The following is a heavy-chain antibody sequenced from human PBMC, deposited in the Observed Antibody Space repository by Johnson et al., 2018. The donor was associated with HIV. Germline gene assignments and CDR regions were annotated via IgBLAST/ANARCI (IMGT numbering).Heavy chain of an antibody. D-gene: IGHD2-2*01. V-gene: IGHV3-30*02. Sequence: QMLLVESGGGLVQPGGSLRLSCAASGFTFSSYGMHWVRQAPGKGLEWVAFIRYDGSNKYYADSVKGRFTISRDNSKNTLYLQMNSLRVEDTALYYCAKDGDDGDEADGTKGAFDIWGQGTMVTVSS. CDR3: AKDGDDGDEADGTKGAFDI. J-gene: IGHJ3*02. CDR2: IRYDGSNK. CDR1: GFTFSSYG.